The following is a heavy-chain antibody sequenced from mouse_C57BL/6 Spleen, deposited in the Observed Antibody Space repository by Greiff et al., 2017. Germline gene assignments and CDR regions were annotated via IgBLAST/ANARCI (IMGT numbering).Heavy chain of an antibody. CDR1: GFTFSSYA. J-gene: IGHJ4*01. CDR2: ISDGGSYT. Sequence: EVQGVESGGGLVKPGGSLKLSCAASGFTFSSYAMSWVRQTPEKRLEWVATISDGGSYTYYPDNVKGRFTISRDNAKNNLYLQMSHLKSEDTAMYYCARDEVYAMDYWGQGTSVTVSS. CDR3: ARDEVYAMDY. V-gene: IGHV5-4*01.